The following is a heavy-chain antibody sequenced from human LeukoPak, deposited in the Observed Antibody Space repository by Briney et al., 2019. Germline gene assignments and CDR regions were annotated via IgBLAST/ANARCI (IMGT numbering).Heavy chain of an antibody. CDR2: IKQDGSEK. CDR3: ARDTPPPVLEWLFYLDY. Sequence: GGSLRLSCAASGFTFSSYWMSWVRQAPGKGLEWVANIKQDGSEKYYVDSVKGRFTISRDNAKNSLYLQMNSLRAEDTAVYYCARDTPPPVLEWLFYLDYWGQGTLVTVSS. V-gene: IGHV3-7*01. J-gene: IGHJ4*02. D-gene: IGHD3-3*01. CDR1: GFTFSSYW.